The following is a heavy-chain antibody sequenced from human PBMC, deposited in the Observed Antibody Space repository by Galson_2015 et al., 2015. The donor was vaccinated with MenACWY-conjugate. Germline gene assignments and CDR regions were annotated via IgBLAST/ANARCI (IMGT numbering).Heavy chain of an antibody. D-gene: IGHD3-10*01. CDR3: AKLYGSVRYDNGGVDV. V-gene: IGHV3-23*01. CDR1: GFTFSSYA. Sequence: SLRLSCAASGFTFSSYAMSWVRQAPGKGLEWVSAISGSGGSKYYADSVKGRFTISRDNSKNMLYLQMNNLRAEDTAVYYCAKLYGSVRYDNGGVDVWGQGNPGTGFS. J-gene: IGHJ6*02. CDR2: ISGSGGSK.